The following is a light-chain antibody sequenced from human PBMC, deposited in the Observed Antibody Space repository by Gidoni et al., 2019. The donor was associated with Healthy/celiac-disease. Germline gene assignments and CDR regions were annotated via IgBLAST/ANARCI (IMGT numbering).Light chain of an antibody. J-gene: IGKJ5*01. Sequence: DTVMTQSPLSLPVTPGEPASISCRSSQSLLHSNAYNYLDWDLQKPGQSPQLLIYLGSNRASGVPDRFSGSGSDTDFTLKISRVEAEDVGVYYCMQALQTPITFXQXTRLXIK. CDR3: MQALQTPIT. V-gene: IGKV2-28*01. CDR2: LGS. CDR1: QSLLHSNAYNY.